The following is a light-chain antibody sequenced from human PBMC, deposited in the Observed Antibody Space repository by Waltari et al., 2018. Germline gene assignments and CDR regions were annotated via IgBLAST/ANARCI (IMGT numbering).Light chain of an antibody. J-gene: IGLJ3*02. Sequence: QSALTQPASVSGSPGQSTTISCPGTSSALGTSNYVSWYQQYPGKAPKLMIHVVPNLPSGVSDRFSGSKAGNTASLTISGLQAEDEAVYYCCSYARSRTLLFGGGTELTVL. V-gene: IGLV2-23*01. CDR3: CSYARSRTLL. CDR1: SSALGTSNY. CDR2: VVP.